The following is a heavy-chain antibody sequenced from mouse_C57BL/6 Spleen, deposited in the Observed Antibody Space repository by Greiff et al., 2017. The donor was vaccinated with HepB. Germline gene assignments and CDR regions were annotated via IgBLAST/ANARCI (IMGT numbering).Heavy chain of an antibody. CDR2: INPNNGGT. Sequence: EVQLQQSGPELVTPGASVKMSCKASGYTFTDYNMHWVKQRHGKSLEWIGYINPNNGGTSYNQKFKGKATLTVNKSSSTAYMELRSLTSEDSAVYYCAPIYYDYSGCAYWGQGTLVTVSA. CDR1: GYTFTDYN. D-gene: IGHD2-4*01. CDR3: APIYYDYSGCAY. V-gene: IGHV1-22*01. J-gene: IGHJ3*01.